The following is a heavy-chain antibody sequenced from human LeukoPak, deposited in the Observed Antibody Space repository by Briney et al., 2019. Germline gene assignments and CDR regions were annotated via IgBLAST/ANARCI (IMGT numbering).Heavy chain of an antibody. CDR3: ARTAYDSRRYYYYYGMDV. J-gene: IGHJ6*02. V-gene: IGHV1-2*06. Sequence: ASVKVSCKASGYTFTSYAMNWVRQAPGQGLEWMGRINPNSGGTNYAQKFQGRVTMTRDTSISTAYMELSRLRSDDTAVYYCARTAYDSRRYYYYYGMDVWGQGTTVTVSS. CDR1: GYTFTSYA. CDR2: INPNSGGT. D-gene: IGHD3-22*01.